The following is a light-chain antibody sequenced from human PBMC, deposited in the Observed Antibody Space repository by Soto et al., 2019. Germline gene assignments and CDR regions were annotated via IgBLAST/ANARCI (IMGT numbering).Light chain of an antibody. CDR1: SSDIGGYSY. CDR2: EVS. J-gene: IGLJ3*02. V-gene: IGLV2-14*01. Sequence: QSALTQPASVSGSPGQSITISCTGTSSDIGGYSYVSWYQQHPDKAPKLMIYEVSNRPSGVSNRFSGSKSGNTASLTISGLQAEDEAVYYCCSYAGGHTWVFGGGTELTVL. CDR3: CSYAGGHTWV.